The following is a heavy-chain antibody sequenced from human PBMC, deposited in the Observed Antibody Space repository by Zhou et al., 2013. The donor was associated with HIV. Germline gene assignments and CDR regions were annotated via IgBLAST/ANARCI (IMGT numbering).Heavy chain of an antibody. D-gene: IGHD3-10*01. J-gene: IGHJ5*02. CDR1: GGSITSGSYY. CDR3: ARDMGS. Sequence: QVQLQESGPGLVKPSQTLSLTCTVSGGSITSGSYYWSWIRQPAGKGLEWIGQTQTSGSTNYNPSLKSRVTISVDTSKNQFSLKVTSVTAADTAVYYCARDMGSWGQGTLVTVSS. V-gene: IGHV4-61*09. CDR2: TQTSGST.